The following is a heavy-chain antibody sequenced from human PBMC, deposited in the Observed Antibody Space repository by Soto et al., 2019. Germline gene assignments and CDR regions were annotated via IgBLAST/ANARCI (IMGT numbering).Heavy chain of an antibody. CDR1: GFTFSSYW. CDR2: INSDGSST. J-gene: IGHJ4*02. CDR3: ASGPPKRTIVATIIRGGLIDY. Sequence: EVQLVESGGGLVQPGGSLRLSCAASGFTFSSYWMHWVRQAPGKGLVWVSRINSDGSSTSYADSVKGRFTISRDNAKNTLYLQMNSLRAEDTAVYYCASGPPKRTIVATIIRGGLIDYWGQGTLVTVSS. D-gene: IGHD5-12*01. V-gene: IGHV3-74*01.